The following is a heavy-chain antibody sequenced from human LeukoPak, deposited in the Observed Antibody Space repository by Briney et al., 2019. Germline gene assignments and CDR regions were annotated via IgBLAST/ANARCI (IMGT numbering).Heavy chain of an antibody. CDR2: IWYDGSNK. V-gene: IGHV3-33*01. Sequence: PGRSLRLSCAASGFTFSSYGMHWVRQAPGKGLEWVAVIWYDGSNKYYADSVKGRFTISRDNSKNTLYLQMNSLRAEDTAVYYCGRDASITMIVAHNAFDPWGQGTLVTVSS. J-gene: IGHJ5*02. D-gene: IGHD3-22*01. CDR3: GRDASITMIVAHNAFDP. CDR1: GFTFSSYG.